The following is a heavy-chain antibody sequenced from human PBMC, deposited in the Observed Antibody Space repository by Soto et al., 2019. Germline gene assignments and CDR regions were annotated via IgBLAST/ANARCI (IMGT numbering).Heavy chain of an antibody. CDR3: VKRGRNWGAFDF. J-gene: IGHJ3*01. V-gene: IGHV3-23*01. CDR2: IGGTDGDSDGVP. CDR1: GFILNNYA. D-gene: IGHD7-27*01. Sequence: VQLLASGGDLVQPGGSLRLSCVASGFILNNYAMSWVRQAPGKGLEWVATIGGTDGDSDGVPWYEDSVKGRFTRSRDSSANTLFLHMYNLRAEDSALYYCVKRGRNWGAFDFWGQGTTVVLSS.